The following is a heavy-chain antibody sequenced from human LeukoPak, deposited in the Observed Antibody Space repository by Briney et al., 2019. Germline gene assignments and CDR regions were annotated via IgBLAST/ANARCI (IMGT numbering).Heavy chain of an antibody. V-gene: IGHV4-30-4*01. Sequence: SETLSLTCSVSGGSISSDYYYWSWIRPPPGKGLVGIEYIYHSASTYCSPFLKSRASISVDTYKNPFSLTLSSVTAADTAVYYCARVERGGSGGFQHWGQGTLVTVSS. J-gene: IGHJ1*01. CDR1: GGSISSDYYY. D-gene: IGHD3-10*01. CDR2: IYHSAST. CDR3: ARVERGGSGGFQH.